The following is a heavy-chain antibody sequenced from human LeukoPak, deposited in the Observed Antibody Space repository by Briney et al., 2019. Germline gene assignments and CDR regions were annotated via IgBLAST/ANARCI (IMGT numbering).Heavy chain of an antibody. CDR3: ARSYGYNYYYYYCMDV. Sequence: ASVKVSCKASGYTFTSYGISWVRQAPGQGLEWMGWISAYNGNTNYAQKLQGRVTMTTDTSTSTAYMELRSLRSDDTAVYYCARSYGYNYYYYYCMDVWGKGTTVTVSS. V-gene: IGHV1-18*01. CDR1: GYTFTSYG. D-gene: IGHD5-18*01. J-gene: IGHJ6*03. CDR2: ISAYNGNT.